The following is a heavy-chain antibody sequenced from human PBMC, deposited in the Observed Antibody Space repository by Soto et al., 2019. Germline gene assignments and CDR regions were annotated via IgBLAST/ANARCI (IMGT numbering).Heavy chain of an antibody. CDR3: ARIPADYGDFAFDF. CDR1: GFSLSSRGMC. V-gene: IGHV2-70*01. CDR2: IDWDDDK. D-gene: IGHD4-17*01. Sequence: GSGPTLVNPTQTLTLTCTFCGFSLSSRGMCVSWIRQPPGKALEWLALIDWDDDKYYSASLKTRLSISKDTSKNQVVLTMTNMDPVDTATYYCARIPADYGDFAFDFWGQGTLVTVSS. J-gene: IGHJ4*02.